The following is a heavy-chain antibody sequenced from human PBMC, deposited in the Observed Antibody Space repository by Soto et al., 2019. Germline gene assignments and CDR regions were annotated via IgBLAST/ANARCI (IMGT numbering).Heavy chain of an antibody. CDR2: ISGSGGST. V-gene: IGHV3-23*01. D-gene: IGHD2-15*01. Sequence: EVQLLESGGGLVQPGGSLRLSCAASGFTFSSYAMSWVRQAPGKGLEWVAAISGSGGSTYYADSVKGRFTISRDNSKNTLYLQMNSLRAEDTAVYYCAKGTVVVAATPGDWFDPWGQGTLVTVSS. J-gene: IGHJ5*02. CDR1: GFTFSSYA. CDR3: AKGTVVVAATPGDWFDP.